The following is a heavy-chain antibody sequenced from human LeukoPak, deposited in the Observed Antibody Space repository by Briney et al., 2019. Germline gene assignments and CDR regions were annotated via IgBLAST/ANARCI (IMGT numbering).Heavy chain of an antibody. V-gene: IGHV3-7*01. CDR1: GFTFSSYA. Sequence: GGSLRLSCAASGFTFSSYAMSWVRQAPGKGLEWVANIKPDGSEGYYLDSLKGRFTISRDNAKNSLYLEMTNLRVEDTAVYYCARSGGYGWDYWGQGALVTVSS. CDR3: ARSGGYGWDY. J-gene: IGHJ4*02. D-gene: IGHD5-12*01. CDR2: IKPDGSEG.